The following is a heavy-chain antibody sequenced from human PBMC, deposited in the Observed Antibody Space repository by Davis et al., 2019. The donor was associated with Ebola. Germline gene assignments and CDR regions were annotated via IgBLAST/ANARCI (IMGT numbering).Heavy chain of an antibody. CDR2: IYYSGST. D-gene: IGHD3-16*01. J-gene: IGHJ5*02. CDR1: GGSISSYY. CDR3: ARALGFFGGWFDP. V-gene: IGHV4-59*12. Sequence: GSLRLSCTVSGGSISSYYWSWIRQPPGKGLEWIGYIYYSGSTNYNPSLKSRVTISVDTSKNQFSLKLSSVTAADTAVYYCARALGFFGGWFDPWGQGILVTVSS.